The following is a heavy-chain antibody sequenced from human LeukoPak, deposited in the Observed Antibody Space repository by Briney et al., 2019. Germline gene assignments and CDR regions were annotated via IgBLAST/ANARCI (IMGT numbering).Heavy chain of an antibody. CDR2: IYHSGST. CDR1: GGSISSSSYY. CDR3: AKDRLGYYYMDV. D-gene: IGHD7-27*01. V-gene: IGHV4-39*07. J-gene: IGHJ6*03. Sequence: SETLSLTCTVSGGSISSSSYYWGWIRQPPGKGLEWIGYIYHSGSTYYNPSLKSRVTISVDRSKNQFSLKLSSVTAADTAVYYCAKDRLGYYYMDVWGKGTTVTVSS.